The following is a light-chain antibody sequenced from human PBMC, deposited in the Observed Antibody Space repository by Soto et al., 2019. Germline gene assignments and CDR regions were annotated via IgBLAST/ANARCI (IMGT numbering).Light chain of an antibody. Sequence: EIVMTQSPATLSVSPGERATLSCRASQTVSNNLAWYQQNPGQAPRLLIYGASTRATGIPARFSGSGSGTEFTLTISSLQSEDFAVYYCQQYNNWLPLTFGGGTKVEIK. J-gene: IGKJ4*01. CDR2: GAS. V-gene: IGKV3-15*01. CDR3: QQYNNWLPLT. CDR1: QTVSNN.